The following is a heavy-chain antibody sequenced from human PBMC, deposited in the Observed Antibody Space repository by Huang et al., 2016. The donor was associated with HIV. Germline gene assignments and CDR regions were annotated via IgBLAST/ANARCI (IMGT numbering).Heavy chain of an antibody. CDR2: KKKEGGEK. J-gene: IGHJ4*02. CDR1: GFTFSNFW. CDR3: AQGGYSYGF. D-gene: IGHD5-18*01. V-gene: IGHV3-7*01. Sequence: EVQLVVSGGDLVQPGGSLRLSCAASGFTFSNFWMSWVRQAPGKGLEGVAKKKKEGGEKYYVDSVKGRFNIARDNGDKSLYLQMNSLRAEDTAVYYCAQGGYSYGFWGQGTLVTVSS.